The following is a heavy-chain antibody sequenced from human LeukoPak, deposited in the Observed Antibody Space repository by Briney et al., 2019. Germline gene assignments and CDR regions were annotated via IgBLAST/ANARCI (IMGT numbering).Heavy chain of an antibody. V-gene: IGHV3-21*01. CDR2: ISSSSSYI. CDR3: ARASSKYGDYVEFYFDY. D-gene: IGHD4-17*01. CDR1: EFTFSSYS. J-gene: IGHJ4*02. Sequence: PGRSLRLSCAASEFTFSSYSMNWVRQAPGKGLEWVSSISSSSSYIYYADSVKGRFTISRDNAKNSLYLQMNSLRAEDTAVYYCARASSKYGDYVEFYFDYWGQGTLVTVSS.